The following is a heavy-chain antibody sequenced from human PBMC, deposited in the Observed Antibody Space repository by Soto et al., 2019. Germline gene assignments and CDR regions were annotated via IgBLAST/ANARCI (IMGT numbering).Heavy chain of an antibody. CDR1: GFTFSSYA. V-gene: IGHV3-23*01. CDR3: AKDMYSSGYKGDY. D-gene: IGHD6-19*01. Sequence: PGGSLRLSCAASGFTFSSYAMSWVRQAPGKGLEWVSAISGSGGSTYYADSVKGRFTISRDNSKNTLYLQMNSLRAEDTAVYYCAKDMYSSGYKGDYWGQRTLDTFSS. CDR2: ISGSGGST. J-gene: IGHJ4*02.